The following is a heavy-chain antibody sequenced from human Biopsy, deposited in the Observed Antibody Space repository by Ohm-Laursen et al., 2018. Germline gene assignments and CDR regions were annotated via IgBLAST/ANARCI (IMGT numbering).Heavy chain of an antibody. CDR3: AKDAHTFGSEQDS. D-gene: IGHD2/OR15-2a*01. CDR1: GFIFSSYV. V-gene: IGHV3-33*06. J-gene: IGHJ4*02. Sequence: SLRLSCAASGFIFSSYVTHWVRQAPGKGLDWVAVIWFDGTKKYYADSVKGRFTISRDNSKNTVYLLMNSLRADDTAIYFCAKDAHTFGSEQDSWGQGTLVAVSS. CDR2: IWFDGTKK.